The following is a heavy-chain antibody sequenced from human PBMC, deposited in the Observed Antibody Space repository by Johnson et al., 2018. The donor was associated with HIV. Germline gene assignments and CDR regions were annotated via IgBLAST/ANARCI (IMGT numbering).Heavy chain of an antibody. CDR3: ARGPHHSSGTTLRGAFDI. D-gene: IGHD1-7*01. CDR2: INSDGSST. CDR1: GFTFSSYW. J-gene: IGHJ3*02. V-gene: IGHV3-74*02. Sequence: VQLVESGGGLVQPGGSLRLSCAASGFTFSSYWMHLVRQAPGKGLLWVSRINSDGSSTSYADSVKGRFTISRDNAKNTLYLQMNSLRAEDTALYYCARGPHHSSGTTLRGAFDIWGQGTMVTVSS.